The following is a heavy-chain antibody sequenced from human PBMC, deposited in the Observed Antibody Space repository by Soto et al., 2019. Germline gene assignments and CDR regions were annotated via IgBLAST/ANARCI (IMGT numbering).Heavy chain of an antibody. J-gene: IGHJ4*02. V-gene: IGHV1-2*04. CDR1: GYTFTGYY. D-gene: IGHD6-19*01. Sequence: GASVKVSCKASGYTFTGYYMHWVRQAPGQGLEWMGWINPNSGGTNYAQKFQGWVTMTRDTSISTAYMELSRLRSDDTAVYYCARDHDIAVAGNPYFDYWGQGTLVTVSS. CDR2: INPNSGGT. CDR3: ARDHDIAVAGNPYFDY.